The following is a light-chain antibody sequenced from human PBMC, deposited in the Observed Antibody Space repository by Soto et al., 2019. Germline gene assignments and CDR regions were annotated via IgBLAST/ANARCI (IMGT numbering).Light chain of an antibody. CDR3: QVWDSSSDHPGYV. J-gene: IGLJ1*01. Sequence: SYELTQPPSVSVALGQPARITCGGNNSGSKSVHWYQQKPGQAPVLVVYDDSDRPSGIPERFSGSNAGNTATLTISRVEAGDDADYYCQVWDSSSDHPGYVFGTGTKVTVL. V-gene: IGLV3-21*02. CDR2: DDS. CDR1: NSGSKS.